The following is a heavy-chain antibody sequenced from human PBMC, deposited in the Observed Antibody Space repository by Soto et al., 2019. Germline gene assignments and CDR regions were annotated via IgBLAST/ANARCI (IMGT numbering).Heavy chain of an antibody. CDR2: IRSKAYGGTT. Sequence: PGGSLRLSCTASGFTFGDYAISWVRQAPGKGLEWVGFIRSKAYGGTTEYAASVKGRFTISRDDSKSIAYLQMNSLKTEDTAVYYCTRDWNYYDSSGYYSLYYFDYWGQGTLVTVSS. D-gene: IGHD3-22*01. J-gene: IGHJ4*02. V-gene: IGHV3-49*04. CDR3: TRDWNYYDSSGYYSLYYFDY. CDR1: GFTFGDYA.